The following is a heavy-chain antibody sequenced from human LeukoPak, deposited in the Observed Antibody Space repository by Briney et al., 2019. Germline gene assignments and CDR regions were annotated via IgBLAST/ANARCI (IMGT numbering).Heavy chain of an antibody. D-gene: IGHD6-19*01. CDR1: GYSFTSYW. J-gene: IGHJ4*02. Sequence: GESLKISCKGSGYSFTSYWIGWVRQMPGKGLEWMGIIYPGDSDTRYSPSFQGQVTISADKSISTAYLQWSSLKASDTAMYYVARNGGGESSGWYFDYGGKGTLVTASS. V-gene: IGHV5-51*01. CDR2: IYPGDSDT. CDR3: ARNGGGESSGWYFDY.